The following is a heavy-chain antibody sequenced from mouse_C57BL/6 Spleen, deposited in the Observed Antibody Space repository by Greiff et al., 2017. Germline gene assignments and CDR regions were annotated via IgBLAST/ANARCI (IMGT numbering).Heavy chain of an antibody. D-gene: IGHD2-4*01. V-gene: IGHV1-62-2*01. Sequence: VQLQQSGAELVKPGASVKLSCKASGYTFTEYTIHWVKQRSGQGLEWIGWFYPGSGSIKYNEKFKDKATLTADKSSSTVYMELSRLTSEDSAVYFCARHEESPYDYDGYYAMDYWGQGTSVTVSS. CDR1: GYTFTEYT. J-gene: IGHJ4*01. CDR3: ARHEESPYDYDGYYAMDY. CDR2: FYPGSGSI.